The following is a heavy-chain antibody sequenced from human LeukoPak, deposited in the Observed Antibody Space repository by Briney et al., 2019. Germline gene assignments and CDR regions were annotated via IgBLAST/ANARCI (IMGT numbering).Heavy chain of an antibody. CDR1: GGSFSGHY. CDR2: IYYSGST. D-gene: IGHD5-12*01. CDR3: ARRQRGYDGLLPFDI. Sequence: SETLSLTCAVCGGSFSGHYWSWIRQPPGKGLEWVGYIYYSGSTNYNPSLKSRVTISVDTSKNQFSLKLTSMTAADTAVYCCARRQRGYDGLLPFDIWGQGTMVSVSS. V-gene: IGHV4-59*08. J-gene: IGHJ3*02.